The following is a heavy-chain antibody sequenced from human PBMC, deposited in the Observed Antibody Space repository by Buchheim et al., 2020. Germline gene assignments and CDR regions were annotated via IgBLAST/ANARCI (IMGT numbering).Heavy chain of an antibody. D-gene: IGHD6-19*01. J-gene: IGHJ4*02. CDR3: ARDLYSSGWYSGIDY. CDR2: ISYDGSNK. V-gene: IGHV3-30*03. Sequence: QVQLVESGGGVVQPGRSLRLSCAASGFTFSSYGMHWVRQAPGKGLEWVAVISYDGSNKYYADSVKGRFTISRDNSKNTLYLQMNSLRAEDTAVYYCARDLYSSGWYSGIDYWGQGTL. CDR1: GFTFSSYG.